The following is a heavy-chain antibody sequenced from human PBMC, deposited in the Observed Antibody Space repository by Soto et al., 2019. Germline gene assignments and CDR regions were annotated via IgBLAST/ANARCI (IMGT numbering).Heavy chain of an antibody. J-gene: IGHJ6*02. CDR3: ARGGYSSSSKGGYYYGMDV. V-gene: IGHV3-13*01. D-gene: IGHD6-13*01. CDR1: GFTFSSYD. Sequence: GGSLRLSCAASGFTFSSYDMHWVRQATGKGLEWVSAIGTAGDTYYPGSVKGRFTISRENAKNSLYLQMNSLRAEDTAVYYCARGGYSSSSKGGYYYGMDVWGQGTTVTVSS. CDR2: IGTAGDT.